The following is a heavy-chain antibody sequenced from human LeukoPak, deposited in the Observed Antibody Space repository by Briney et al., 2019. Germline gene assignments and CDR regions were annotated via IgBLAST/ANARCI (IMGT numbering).Heavy chain of an antibody. J-gene: IGHJ5*02. CDR1: GGSISSSSYY. D-gene: IGHD6-13*01. V-gene: IGHV4-39*07. Sequence: SETLSLTCTVSGGSISSSSYYWGWIRQPPGKGLEWIGSIYYSGSTYYNPSLKSRVTISVDMSKNQFSLKLSSVTAADTAVYYCARDLLRAAAGYNWFDPWGQGTLVTVSS. CDR2: IYYSGST. CDR3: ARDLLRAAAGYNWFDP.